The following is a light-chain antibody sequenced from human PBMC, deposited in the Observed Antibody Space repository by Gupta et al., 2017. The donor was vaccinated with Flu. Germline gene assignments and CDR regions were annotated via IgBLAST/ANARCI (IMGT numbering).Light chain of an antibody. CDR1: SSNIGAGYD. Sequence: QSVLTQPPSVSGAPGQRITISCTGSSSNIGAGYDVQWYQQLPGTAPKLLIYGSTNRPSGVPDRFSGSKSGTSASLAITGLQAEDEADYYCQSHDSSLISYVLGTGTKVTVL. CDR2: GST. V-gene: IGLV1-40*01. CDR3: QSHDSSLISYV. J-gene: IGLJ1*01.